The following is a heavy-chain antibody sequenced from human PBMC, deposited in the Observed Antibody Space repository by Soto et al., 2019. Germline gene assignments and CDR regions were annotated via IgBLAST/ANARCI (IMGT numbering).Heavy chain of an antibody. CDR2: IKSDGSAT. CDR3: ARVDWSPGVD. J-gene: IGHJ4*02. V-gene: IGHV3-74*01. D-gene: IGHD1-1*01. CDR1: GLTLSTYF. Sequence: GGSLRLSCVASGLTLSTYFMHWVRQAPGKGPIWVARIKSDGSATGYADSVKGRFTISRDNAKNTLYLQMNSLRVEDTAVYYCARVDWSPGVDWGQGTLVTVSS.